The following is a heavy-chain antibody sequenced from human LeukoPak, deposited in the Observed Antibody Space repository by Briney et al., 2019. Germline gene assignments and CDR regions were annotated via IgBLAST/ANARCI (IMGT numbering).Heavy chain of an antibody. J-gene: IGHJ3*02. CDR1: GYTFTGHY. Sequence: ASVKVSCKASGYTFTGHYMHWVRQAPGQGLEWMGWINPNSGGTKYAQKFQGRVTLTRDTSISTAYMELSRLRSDDTAVYYCVKMYYDFWSAFDIWGQGTMVTVSS. V-gene: IGHV1-2*02. CDR3: VKMYYDFWSAFDI. CDR2: INPNSGGT. D-gene: IGHD3-3*01.